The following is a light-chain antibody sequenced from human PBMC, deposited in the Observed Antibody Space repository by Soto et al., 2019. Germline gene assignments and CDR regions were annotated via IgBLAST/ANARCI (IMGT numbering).Light chain of an antibody. CDR1: QTVSSN. V-gene: IGKV3-15*01. J-gene: IGKJ5*01. CDR2: GAS. Sequence: EIVLAQSPGTLSLSPGQRATLSFRASQTVSSNLAWYQQKPGQAPRLLIYGASTRATGIPARFSGSGSATEFTLTISSLQSEDFAVYYCQQYNNWPITFGQGTRLEIK. CDR3: QQYNNWPIT.